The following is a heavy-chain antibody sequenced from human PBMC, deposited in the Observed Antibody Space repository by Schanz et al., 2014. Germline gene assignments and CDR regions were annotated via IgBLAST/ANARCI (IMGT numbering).Heavy chain of an antibody. Sequence: QAQLMQSGPELKRPGASVKVSCKASGYTFTSYGINWVRQAPGQGLEWMGWISAYNGNTNYAQKVQGRVTMTTDTSTSTAYMELRNLRSDDTAVYYCAGTYCSSTSCYTGYYYMDVWGKGTTVTVSS. D-gene: IGHD2-2*02. V-gene: IGHV1-18*01. CDR3: AGTYCSSTSCYTGYYYMDV. J-gene: IGHJ6*03. CDR2: ISAYNGNT. CDR1: GYTFTSYG.